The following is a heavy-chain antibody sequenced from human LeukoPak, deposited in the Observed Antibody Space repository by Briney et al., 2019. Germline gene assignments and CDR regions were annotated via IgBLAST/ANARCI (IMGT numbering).Heavy chain of an antibody. V-gene: IGHV1-46*01. CDR1: GYTFTKYY. CDR3: ARDREEGYNSYYFDS. CDR2: INPSGGST. J-gene: IGHJ4*02. Sequence: ASVKFSCTASGYTFTKYYMHWVRQAPGQGLEWMGIINPSGGSTRYAQKFQGRFTMTRDTSTTTVYMELSSLRSEDTAVYYCARDREEGYNSYYFDSWGQGTLVIVSS. D-gene: IGHD5-24*01.